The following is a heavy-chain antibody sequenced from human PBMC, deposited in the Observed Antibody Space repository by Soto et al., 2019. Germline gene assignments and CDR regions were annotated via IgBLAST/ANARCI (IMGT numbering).Heavy chain of an antibody. CDR1: GGSLSGYY. J-gene: IGHJ4*02. CDR2: IKDGGLT. D-gene: IGHD5-12*01. CDR3: ARGQEGVVATH. V-gene: IGHV4-34*01. Sequence: QVQLQQWGAGLLKPSETLSLTCVVYGGSLSGYYWSWIRQPPGKGLEWIGEIKDGGLTNYSPSLKSRVTISVDRPKNQFSLKLHSVTAADTAVYYCARGQEGVVATHWDQGSLVTVSS.